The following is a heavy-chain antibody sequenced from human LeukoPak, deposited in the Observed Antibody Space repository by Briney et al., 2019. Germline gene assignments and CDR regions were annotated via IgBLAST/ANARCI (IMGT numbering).Heavy chain of an antibody. V-gene: IGHV1-2*02. CDR1: GYTFTGYY. J-gene: IGHJ3*02. CDR2: INPNSGGT. D-gene: IGHD1-26*01. Sequence: ASVKVSCKASGYTFTGYYMHWVRQAPGQGLEWMGWINPNSGGTNYAQKFQGRVTMTRDTSISTAYMELSRLRSEDTAVYYCAFLSGSYPRDAFDIWGQGTMVTVSS. CDR3: AFLSGSYPRDAFDI.